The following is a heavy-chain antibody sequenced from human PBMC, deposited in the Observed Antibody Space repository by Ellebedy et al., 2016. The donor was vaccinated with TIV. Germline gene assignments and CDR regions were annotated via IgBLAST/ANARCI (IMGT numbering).Heavy chain of an antibody. CDR1: GYSFATYW. Sequence: GESLKISCKASGYSFATYWIGWVRQMPGKGLEWMGIIYPGASDPRDSPSFQGQVTVSADKSISTAYLQWSSLRASDTAMYYCAVYNSGAAYFDPWGQGTLVTVSS. J-gene: IGHJ4*02. CDR2: IYPGASDP. D-gene: IGHD3-22*01. CDR3: AVYNSGAAYFDP. V-gene: IGHV5-51*01.